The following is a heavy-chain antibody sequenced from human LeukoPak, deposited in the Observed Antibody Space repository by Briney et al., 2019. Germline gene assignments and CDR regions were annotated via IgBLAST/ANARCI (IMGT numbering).Heavy chain of an antibody. CDR3: AKDSDRWFGEPLLWYFDL. Sequence: GSLRLSCAASGFTFSSYAMSWVRQAPGKGLEWVSVISGSGGSTYYADSVKGRFTISRDNSKNTLYLQMNSLRAEDTAVYYCAKDSDRWFGEPLLWYFDLWGRGTLVTVSS. J-gene: IGHJ2*01. CDR1: GFTFSSYA. CDR2: ISGSGGST. D-gene: IGHD3-10*01. V-gene: IGHV3-23*01.